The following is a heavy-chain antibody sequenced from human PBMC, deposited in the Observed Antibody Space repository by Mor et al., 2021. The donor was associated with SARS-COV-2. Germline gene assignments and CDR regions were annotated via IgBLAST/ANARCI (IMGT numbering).Heavy chain of an antibody. V-gene: IGHV1-46*03. CDR3: AGGDGDSFDY. Sequence: SYAQKFEVIVTMTRDTSTSTVYMEVSSLRSEDTAVYYCAGGDGDSFDYWGQGTLVTVSS. J-gene: IGHJ4*02. D-gene: IGHD2-21*02.